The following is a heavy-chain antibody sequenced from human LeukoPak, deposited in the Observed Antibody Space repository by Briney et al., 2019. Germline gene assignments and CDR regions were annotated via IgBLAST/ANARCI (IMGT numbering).Heavy chain of an antibody. D-gene: IGHD2-8*01. Sequence: ASETLSLTCTVSSGSISSSSNYWGWFRQPPGKGLEWIGSIYYSGSTYYSPSLKSRVTISVDTSKNQYSLRPSSVTAADTAVYYCARLFCTNGVCHFDYWAQGTLVTVSS. J-gene: IGHJ4*02. CDR2: IYYSGST. V-gene: IGHV4-39*01. CDR3: ARLFCTNGVCHFDY. CDR1: SGSISSSSNY.